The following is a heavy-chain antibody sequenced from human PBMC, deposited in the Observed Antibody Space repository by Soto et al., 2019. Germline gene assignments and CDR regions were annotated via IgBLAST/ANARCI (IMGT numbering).Heavy chain of an antibody. D-gene: IGHD3-22*01. CDR2: IYSGGST. Sequence: EVQLVESGGGLIQPGGSLRLSCAASGFTVSSNYMSWVRQAPGKGLEWGSVIYSGGSTYYADSVKGRFTISRDNSKNTLYLQMNILRAEDTALYYCARDLVESGYPEYFQHWGQGTLVTVSS. V-gene: IGHV3-53*01. J-gene: IGHJ1*01. CDR1: GFTVSSNY. CDR3: ARDLVESGYPEYFQH.